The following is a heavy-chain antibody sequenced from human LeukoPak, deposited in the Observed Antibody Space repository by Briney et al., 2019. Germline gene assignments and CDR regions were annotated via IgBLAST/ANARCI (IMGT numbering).Heavy chain of an antibody. CDR2: IKSKTDGGTT. J-gene: IGHJ4*02. Sequence: GGSLRLSCAASGFTFSNAWMSWVRQAPGKGLEWVGRIKSKTDGGTTAYAAPVKGRFTISRDDSKNTLYLQMNSLKTEDTAVYYCTTDPMVRGVIIADYWGQGTLVTVSS. V-gene: IGHV3-15*01. D-gene: IGHD3-10*01. CDR1: GFTFSNAW. CDR3: TTDPMVRGVIIADY.